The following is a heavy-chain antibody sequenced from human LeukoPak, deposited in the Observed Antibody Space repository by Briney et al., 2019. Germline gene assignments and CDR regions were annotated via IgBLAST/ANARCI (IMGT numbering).Heavy chain of an antibody. V-gene: IGHV3-64*01. D-gene: IGHD1-26*01. CDR1: GFTFSGYA. CDR2: ITNNGGNT. Sequence: GGSLRLSCAGSGFTFSGYAMHWVRQAPGKGLEYVSAITNNGGNTYYANSVKGRFTISRDNSKNTLYLQMGSLSTDDMAVYYCARGRGGSFGYYYYMDVWGKGTTVTVSS. J-gene: IGHJ6*03. CDR3: ARGRGGSFGYYYYMDV.